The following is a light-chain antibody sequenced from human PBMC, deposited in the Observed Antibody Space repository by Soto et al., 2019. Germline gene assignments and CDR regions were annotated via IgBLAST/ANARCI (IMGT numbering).Light chain of an antibody. CDR3: QQYGNSPRT. J-gene: IGKJ1*01. V-gene: IGKV3-20*01. CDR2: DAS. CDR1: QSVYSTY. Sequence: EIVMTQSPATLSVSPGERATLSCRASQSVYSTYLAWYQQKPGQAPRLLIYDASSRATGTPDRFSGSGSGTDFTLTINRLEPEDFAVYYCQQYGNSPRTLGQGTKVDIK.